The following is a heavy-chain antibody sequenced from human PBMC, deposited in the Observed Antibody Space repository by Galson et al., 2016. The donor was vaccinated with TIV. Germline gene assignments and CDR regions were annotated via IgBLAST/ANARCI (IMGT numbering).Heavy chain of an antibody. D-gene: IGHD1-26*01. J-gene: IGHJ4*02. CDR2: IDWDDDR. Sequence: PALVKPTQTLTLTCSFSGFSLSANAMCVSWIRQPPGKALEWLARIDWDDDRYFSTSLRTRLTISKDTSKNQVVLTMTNMDPLDTATYYCARTAPRLVGAFDYWGQGILVSVSS. V-gene: IGHV2-70*11. CDR1: GFSLSANAMC. CDR3: ARTAPRLVGAFDY.